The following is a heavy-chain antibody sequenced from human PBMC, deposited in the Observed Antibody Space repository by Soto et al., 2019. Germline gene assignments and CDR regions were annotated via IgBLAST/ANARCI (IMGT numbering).Heavy chain of an antibody. Sequence: ASVKVSCRASGGTFSSYAISWVRQAPGQGLEWMGGIIPIFGTANYAQKFQGRVTITADESTSTAYMELSSLRSEDTAVYYCASRSYSSSSYYYYYMDVRGKGTTVTVSS. D-gene: IGHD6-6*01. CDR2: IIPIFGTA. V-gene: IGHV1-69*13. J-gene: IGHJ6*03. CDR1: GGTFSSYA. CDR3: ASRSYSSSSYYYYYMDV.